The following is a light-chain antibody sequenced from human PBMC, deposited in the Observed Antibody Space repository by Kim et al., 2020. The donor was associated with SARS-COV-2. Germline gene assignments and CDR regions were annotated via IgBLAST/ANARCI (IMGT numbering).Light chain of an antibody. CDR1: QSVGSTY. V-gene: IGKV3-20*01. Sequence: EIVLTQSPGTLSLSPGDRATLSCGASQSVGSTYLAWYQQRPGQAPRLLIYGGSNRATGIPDRFSGSGSGTDFTLTISRVEPEDFALYYCQQYYSSPLTFGGGTKVEIK. J-gene: IGKJ4*01. CDR2: GGS. CDR3: QQYYSSPLT.